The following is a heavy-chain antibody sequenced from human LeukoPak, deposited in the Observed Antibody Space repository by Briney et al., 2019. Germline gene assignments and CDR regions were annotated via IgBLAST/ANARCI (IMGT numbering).Heavy chain of an antibody. J-gene: IGHJ6*04. V-gene: IGHV3-43*01. CDR2: ISWDGGST. CDR1: GFTFDDYT. CDR3: AKDHNWGSTSCPDV. Sequence: GGSLRLSCAASGFTFDDYTMHWVRQAPGKGLEWVSLISWDGGSTYYADSVKGRFTISRDNSKNSLYLQMNGLRTEGTALYYCAKDHNWGSTSCPDVWGKGTTVTVSS. D-gene: IGHD2-2*01.